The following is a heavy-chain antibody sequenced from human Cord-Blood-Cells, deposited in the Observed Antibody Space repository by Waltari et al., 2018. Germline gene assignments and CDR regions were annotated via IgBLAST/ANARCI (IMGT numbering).Heavy chain of an antibody. D-gene: IGHD3-3*01. CDR1: GGSFSGYY. Sequence: QVQLQQWGAGLLKPSETLSLTCAVYGGSFSGYYWSWIRQPPGKGLEWIGEINHSGSTNYNPSLKSRVTISVDTSKNQFSLKLSSVTAADTAVYYCARPWSGYYKHHYYYYYMDVWGKGTTVTVSS. V-gene: IGHV4-34*01. CDR3: ARPWSGYYKHHYYYYYMDV. CDR2: INHSGST. J-gene: IGHJ6*03.